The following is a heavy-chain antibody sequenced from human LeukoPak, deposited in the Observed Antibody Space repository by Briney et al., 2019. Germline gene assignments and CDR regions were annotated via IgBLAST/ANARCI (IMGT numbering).Heavy chain of an antibody. D-gene: IGHD2-2*01. Sequence: ASVKVSCKASGYTFTSYDINWVRQAPGQGLEWMGIINPSGGSTSYAQKFQGRVTMTRDTSTSTVYMELSSLRSEDTAVYYCARALRYCSSTSCYGSRMGIDYWGQGTLVTVSS. V-gene: IGHV1-46*01. CDR2: INPSGGST. CDR3: ARALRYCSSTSCYGSRMGIDY. J-gene: IGHJ4*02. CDR1: GYTFTSYD.